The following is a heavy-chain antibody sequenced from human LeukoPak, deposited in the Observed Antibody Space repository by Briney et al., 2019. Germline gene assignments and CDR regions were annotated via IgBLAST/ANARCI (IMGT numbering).Heavy chain of an antibody. J-gene: IGHJ4*02. CDR1: GFTFSSYS. CDR2: ISSSSSYI. CDR3: ARESTHYYDSSGYYPKGN. Sequence: PGGSLRLSCAASGFTFSSYSMNWVRQAPGKGLEWVSSISSSSSYIYYADSVKGRFTISRDNAKNSLYLQMNSLRAEDTAVYYCARESTHYYDSSGYYPKGNWGQGTLVTVSS. D-gene: IGHD3-22*01. V-gene: IGHV3-21*01.